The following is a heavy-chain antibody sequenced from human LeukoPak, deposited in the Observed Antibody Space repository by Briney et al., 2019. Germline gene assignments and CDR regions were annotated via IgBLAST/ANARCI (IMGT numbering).Heavy chain of an antibody. CDR1: GFTFSIFS. CDR3: ARNALAD. CDR2: IYSGGST. Sequence: GGSLRLSCAASGFTFSIFSMTWVRQAPGKGLEWVSVIYSGGSTYYADSVKGRFTISRDNSKNTLYLQMNSLRAEDTAVYYCARNALADWGQGTLVTVSS. V-gene: IGHV3-66*01. D-gene: IGHD3-16*01. J-gene: IGHJ4*02.